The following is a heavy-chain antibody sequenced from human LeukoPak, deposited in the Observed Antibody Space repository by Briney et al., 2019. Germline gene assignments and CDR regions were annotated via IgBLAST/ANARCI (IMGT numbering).Heavy chain of an antibody. CDR2: ISRSGSTK. J-gene: IGHJ4*02. Sequence: GGSLRLSCAASGFTFSDYNMRWIRQAPGKGLEWVSSISRSGSTKYYADSVKGRFTISRDNAKNSLFLQMNSLRAEDTAVYYCTPGYTYGYVYWGQGTLVTVSS. CDR3: TPGYTYGYVY. V-gene: IGHV3-11*01. D-gene: IGHD5-18*01. CDR1: GFTFSDYN.